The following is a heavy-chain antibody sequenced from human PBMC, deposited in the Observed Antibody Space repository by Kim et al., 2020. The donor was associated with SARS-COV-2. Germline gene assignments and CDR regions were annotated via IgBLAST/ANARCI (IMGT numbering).Heavy chain of an antibody. J-gene: IGHJ6*02. Sequence: ASVKVSCKASGYTFTSYGISWVRQDPGQGLEWMGWISAYNGNTNYAQKLQGRVTMTTDTSTSTAYMELRSLRSDDTAVYYCARVGIQYSSSWYVSFGTMYYYYGMDVWGQGTTVTVSS. CDR3: ARVGIQYSSSWYVSFGTMYYYYGMDV. V-gene: IGHV1-18*01. D-gene: IGHD6-13*01. CDR1: GYTFTSYG. CDR2: ISAYNGNT.